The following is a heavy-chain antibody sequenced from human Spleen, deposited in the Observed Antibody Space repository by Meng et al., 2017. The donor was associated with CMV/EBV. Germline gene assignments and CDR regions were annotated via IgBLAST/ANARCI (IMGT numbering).Heavy chain of an antibody. V-gene: IGHV4-39*07. CDR1: GGSISSSSYY. Sequence: GSLRLSCTVSGGSISSSSYYWGWIRQPPGKGLEWIGSIYYSGSTYYNPSLKSRVTISIDTSKNQFSLKLSSVTAADTAMYYCATFSPGWGSLGHWGQGTLVTVSS. CDR2: IYYSGST. D-gene: IGHD2-21*01. J-gene: IGHJ1*01. CDR3: ATFSPGWGSLGH.